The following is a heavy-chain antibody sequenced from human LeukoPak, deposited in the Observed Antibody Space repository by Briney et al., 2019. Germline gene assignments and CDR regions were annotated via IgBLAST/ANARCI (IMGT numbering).Heavy chain of an antibody. D-gene: IGHD3-22*01. CDR3: AKATDSSGYFSPDAFDI. Sequence: GGSLRLSCAASGFTFSSYAMSWVRQAPGKGLEWVSAISGSGGSTYYADSVKGRFTISRDNSKNTLYLQMNSLRAEDTAVYYCAKATDSSGYFSPDAFDIWGQGTMVTVSS. V-gene: IGHV3-23*01. CDR2: ISGSGGST. CDR1: GFTFSSYA. J-gene: IGHJ3*02.